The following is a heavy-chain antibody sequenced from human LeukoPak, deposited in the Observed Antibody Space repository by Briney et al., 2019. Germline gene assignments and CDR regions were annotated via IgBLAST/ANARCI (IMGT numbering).Heavy chain of an antibody. CDR2: INHSGST. V-gene: IGHV4-34*01. CDR3: ARRYYDFWSGGYYYYMDV. J-gene: IGHJ6*03. Sequence: SETLSLTCAVYGGSFSGYYWSWIHQPPGKGLEWIGEINHSGSTNYNPSLKSRVTISVDTSKNQFSLKLSSVTAADTAVYYCARRYYDFWSGGYYYYMDVWGKGTTVTVSS. CDR1: GGSFSGYY. D-gene: IGHD3-3*01.